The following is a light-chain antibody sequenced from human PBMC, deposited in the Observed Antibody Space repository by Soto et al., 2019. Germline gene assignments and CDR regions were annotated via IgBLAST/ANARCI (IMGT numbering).Light chain of an antibody. CDR2: GAS. J-gene: IGKJ2*01. V-gene: IGKV3-20*01. CDR3: QQYNSYSPYT. CDR1: QTVSTNY. Sequence: EIVLTQSPGTLSLSPGERATLSCRASQTVSTNYLAWYQQKPGQAPRLLIYGASKRATGIPDRFSGSGSGTDFTLTISRLEPEDFATYYCQQYNSYSPYTFGQGTKLEIK.